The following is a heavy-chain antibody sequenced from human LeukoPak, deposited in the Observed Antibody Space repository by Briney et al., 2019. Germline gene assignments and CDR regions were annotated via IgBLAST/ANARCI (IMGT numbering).Heavy chain of an antibody. D-gene: IGHD5-18*01. J-gene: IGHJ3*02. V-gene: IGHV4-34*01. CDR3: ARSASSGYSYGYGVAFDI. Sequence: SETLSLTCAVYGGSLSGYYWSWIRQPLGKGLEWIGEINHSGSTNYNPSLKSRVTISVDTSKNQFSLKLSSVTAADTAVYYCARSASSGYSYGYGVAFDIWGQGTMVTVSS. CDR2: INHSGST. CDR1: GGSLSGYY.